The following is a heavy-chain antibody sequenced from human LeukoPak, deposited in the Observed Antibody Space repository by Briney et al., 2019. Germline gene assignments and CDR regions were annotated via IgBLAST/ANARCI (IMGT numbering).Heavy chain of an antibody. V-gene: IGHV1-2*02. J-gene: IGHJ6*02. D-gene: IGHD3-3*01. CDR1: GYTFTGYY. CDR3: AREGRFLEWLLHIYYYYGMDV. Sequence: GASVKVSCKASGYTFTGYYMHRVRQAPGQGLEWMGWINPNSGGTNYAQKFQGRVTMTRDTSISTAYMELSRLRSDDTAVYYCAREGRFLEWLLHIYYYYGMDVWGQGTTVTVSS. CDR2: INPNSGGT.